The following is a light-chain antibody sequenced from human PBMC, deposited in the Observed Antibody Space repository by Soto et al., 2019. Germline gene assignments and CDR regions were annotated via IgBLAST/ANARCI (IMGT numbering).Light chain of an antibody. CDR1: GSDVGGYNY. Sequence: QSVLTQPPYASGSPGQSVTISCTGTGSDVGGYNYVSWYQHHPGKAPKLMLYEVSTRPSGVPDRFSGSKSGNTASLTVSGLQAEDEAYYYCSSYAGSNIYVVFGGGTKLTVL. CDR2: EVS. CDR3: SSYAGSNIYVV. J-gene: IGLJ2*01. V-gene: IGLV2-8*01.